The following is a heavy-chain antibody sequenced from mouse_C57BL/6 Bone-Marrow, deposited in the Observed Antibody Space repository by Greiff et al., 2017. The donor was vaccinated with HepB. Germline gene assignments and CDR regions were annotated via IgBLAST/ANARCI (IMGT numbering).Heavy chain of an antibody. J-gene: IGHJ1*03. CDR1: GFSLTSYG. Sequence: VQRVESGPGLVQPSQSLSITCTVSGFSLTSYGVHWVRQSPGKGLEWLGVIWRGGSTDYNAAFMSRLSITKDNSKSQVFFKMNSLQADDTAIYYCAKKGDYYGPSYWYFDVWGTGTTVTVSS. V-gene: IGHV2-5*01. CDR3: AKKGDYYGPSYWYFDV. CDR2: IWRGGST. D-gene: IGHD1-2*01.